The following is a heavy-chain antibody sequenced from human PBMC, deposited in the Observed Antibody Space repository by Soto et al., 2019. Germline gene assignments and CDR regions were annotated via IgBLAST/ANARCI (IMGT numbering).Heavy chain of an antibody. D-gene: IGHD3-10*01. J-gene: IGHJ4*02. CDR3: AINPGGGGY. CDR2: IYSGGYT. V-gene: IGHV3-53*01. Sequence: EVQLVESGGGLIQPGGSLRLSCAVSGFTVSNNYMSWVRQAPGKGLEGVSVIYSGGYTAYGDSVKGRFTISRQNSKNTIFLQKNSLSAAATAVFYGAINPGGGGYWGQGTLVTVSS. CDR1: GFTVSNNY.